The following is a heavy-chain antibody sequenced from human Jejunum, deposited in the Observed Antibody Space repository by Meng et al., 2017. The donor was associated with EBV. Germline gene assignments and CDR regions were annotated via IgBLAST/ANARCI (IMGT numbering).Heavy chain of an antibody. D-gene: IGHD5-24*01. CDR1: GFTFSDYY. CDR3: AREMSTITCFDY. Sequence: GQLVDSGGGLVKPGGSLRLSCGASGFTFSDYYMAWVRQAPGKGLEWVSYISSRSSTIYYADSVKGRFTISRDNAHNSLYLQMNSLRAEDTAVYYCAREMSTITCFDYWGQGTLVTVSS. V-gene: IGHV3-11*01. CDR2: ISSRSSTI. J-gene: IGHJ4*02.